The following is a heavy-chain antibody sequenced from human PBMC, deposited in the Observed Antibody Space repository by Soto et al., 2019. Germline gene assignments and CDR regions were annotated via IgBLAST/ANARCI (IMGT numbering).Heavy chain of an antibody. CDR1: GFTFTSCV. V-gene: IGHV3-23*01. Sequence: PGGSLRLSCAASGFTFTSCVMSWVRQAPGKGLEWVSAISGTAGNTHHADSVKGRFTISRDISKNTLYLQMNSLRAEDTAVYYCAKGDWDYIAGHFDYWGQGTLVTV. J-gene: IGHJ4*02. CDR2: ISGTAGNT. D-gene: IGHD1-7*01. CDR3: AKGDWDYIAGHFDY.